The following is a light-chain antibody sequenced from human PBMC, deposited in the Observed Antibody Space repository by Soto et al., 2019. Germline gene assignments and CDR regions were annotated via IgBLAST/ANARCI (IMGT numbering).Light chain of an antibody. J-gene: IGKJ1*01. CDR1: QSVSSN. CDR2: GAS. Sequence: EIVMTQSPATLSVSPGERATLSCRASQSVSSNLAWYQQKPGQAPRLLIYGASTRATGIPARFSGSGSGTEFPLTLGSLQSEDFAIYFCQQYNNWPPDRTFGQGTKVEIK. V-gene: IGKV3-15*01. CDR3: QQYNNWPPDRT.